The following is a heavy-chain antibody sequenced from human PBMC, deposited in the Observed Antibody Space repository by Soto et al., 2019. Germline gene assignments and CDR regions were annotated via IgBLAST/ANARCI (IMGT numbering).Heavy chain of an antibody. CDR3: ARDRQWPEDYYYYYGMDV. Sequence: SVKVCCKDSGGSFGSCAISWVRQAPGQVPEWMGGIIPIFCTANYAQKFQGRFTISRDNSMNTLYLQMNSLRAEDTAVYYCARDRQWPEDYYYYYGMDVWGQGTTVTVSS. CDR2: IIPIFCTA. V-gene: IGHV1-69*05. J-gene: IGHJ6*02. D-gene: IGHD6-19*01. CDR1: GGSFGSCA.